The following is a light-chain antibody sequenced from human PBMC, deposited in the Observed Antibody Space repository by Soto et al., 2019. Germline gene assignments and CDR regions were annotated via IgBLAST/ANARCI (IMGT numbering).Light chain of an antibody. Sequence: IQLTQSPSSLSASVGDRVTITCRASQGISSSLAWYQQQPGKAPKLLIYAASTLQSGVPSRFSGSGSGTDFPLTISSLQPEDFATYYCQQLKSFPLSFGGGTKVDIK. CDR2: AAS. J-gene: IGKJ4*01. V-gene: IGKV1-9*01. CDR3: QQLKSFPLS. CDR1: QGISSS.